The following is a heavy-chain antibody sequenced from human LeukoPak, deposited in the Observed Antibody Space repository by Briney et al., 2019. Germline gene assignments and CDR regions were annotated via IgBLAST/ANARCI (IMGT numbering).Heavy chain of an antibody. CDR1: GFTFSSYS. CDR2: ISSGSSYI. Sequence: GGSLRLSCAASGFTFSSYSMNWVRQAPGKGLEWVSSISSGSSYIYYADSVKGRFTISRDNAKNSLYLQMNSLRAEDTAVYYCAKVSGYSYGFDYWGQGTLVTVSS. CDR3: AKVSGYSYGFDY. V-gene: IGHV3-21*01. J-gene: IGHJ4*02. D-gene: IGHD5-18*01.